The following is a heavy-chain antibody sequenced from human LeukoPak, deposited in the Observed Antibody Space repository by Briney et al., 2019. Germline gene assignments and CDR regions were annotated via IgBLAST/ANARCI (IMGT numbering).Heavy chain of an antibody. CDR2: ISGSGGST. CDR1: GFTFSSYA. Sequence: PGGSLRLSCAASGFTFSSYAMSWVRQAPGKGLEWVSAISGSGGSTYYADSVKGRFTISRDNSKNTLYLQMNSLSAEDTAVYYCANAVYSSSWYYFDYWGQGTLVTVSS. J-gene: IGHJ4*02. CDR3: ANAVYSSSWYYFDY. V-gene: IGHV3-23*01. D-gene: IGHD6-13*01.